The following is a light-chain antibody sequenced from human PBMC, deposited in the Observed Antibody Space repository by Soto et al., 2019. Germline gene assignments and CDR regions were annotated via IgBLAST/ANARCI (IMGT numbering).Light chain of an antibody. CDR2: DAS. CDR3: KQYNNWPQT. V-gene: IGKV1-5*01. Sequence: DIQMTQSPSTLSASVGDRVTITCRASQSISSWLAWYQQKPGKAPKLLIYDASSLESGVQSRFSGSGSGTEFTLTISSLQSEDFAVYYCKQYNNWPQTFGQGTKVDIK. CDR1: QSISSW. J-gene: IGKJ1*01.